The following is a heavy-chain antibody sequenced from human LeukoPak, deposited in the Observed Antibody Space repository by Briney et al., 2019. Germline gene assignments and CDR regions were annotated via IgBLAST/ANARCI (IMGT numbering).Heavy chain of an antibody. CDR2: INHSGST. V-gene: IGHV4-34*01. CDR1: GGSFSGYY. J-gene: IGHJ6*02. D-gene: IGHD5-18*01. CDR3: ARAALDTAMEYGMDV. Sequence: SETLSLTCAVYGGSFSGYYWSWIRQPPGKGLEWIGEINHSGSTNYNPSLKSRVTISVDTSKNQFSLKLSSVTAADTAVYYCARAALDTAMEYGMDVWGQGTTVTVSS.